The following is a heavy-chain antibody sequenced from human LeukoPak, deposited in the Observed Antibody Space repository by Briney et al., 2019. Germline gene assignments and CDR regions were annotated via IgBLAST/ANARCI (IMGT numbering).Heavy chain of an antibody. CDR3: ARSGTQSYSSSRYLAELGGNWFDP. J-gene: IGHJ5*02. Sequence: ASVKVFCKASGYTFTSYDINWVRQATGQGLEWMGWMNPNSGNTGYAQKFQGRVTMTRNTSISTAYMELSSLRSEDTAVYYCARSGTQSYSSSRYLAELGGNWFDPWGQGTLVTVSS. CDR1: GYTFTSYD. CDR2: MNPNSGNT. D-gene: IGHD6-13*01. V-gene: IGHV1-8*01.